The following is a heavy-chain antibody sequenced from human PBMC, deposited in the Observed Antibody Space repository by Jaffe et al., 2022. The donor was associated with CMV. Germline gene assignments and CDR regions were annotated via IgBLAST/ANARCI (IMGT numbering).Heavy chain of an antibody. CDR1: GFTFSDFV. J-gene: IGHJ4*02. D-gene: IGHD3-22*01. V-gene: IGHV3-23*01. CDR2: ISSSGAYT. Sequence: EVQFLESGGDLVQPGGSLRLSCAASGFTFSDFVMSWVRQAPGKGLEWVSSISSSGAYTYYADSVKGRFTVSRDNSKNTLYLQMDSLRAEDTAVYYCAKDTVVFEGANDSWGQGTLVTVSS. CDR3: AKDTVVFEGANDS.